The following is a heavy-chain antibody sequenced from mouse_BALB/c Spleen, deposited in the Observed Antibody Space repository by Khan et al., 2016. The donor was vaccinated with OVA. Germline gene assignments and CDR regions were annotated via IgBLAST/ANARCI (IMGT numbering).Heavy chain of an antibody. Sequence: EVQLQESGPDLVKPSQSLSLSCTVTGYSFTSGYSCYWIRQFPGNKLEWRGYIPYSGSTNYNPSLKSRITITRDTSKNQFFLQFTSVSTEDSATYYCARNCGLDGFAYWGQGTLVTVSA. CDR2: IPYSGST. J-gene: IGHJ3*01. CDR3: ARNCGLDGFAY. D-gene: IGHD1-2*01. CDR1: GYSFTSGYS. V-gene: IGHV3-1*02.